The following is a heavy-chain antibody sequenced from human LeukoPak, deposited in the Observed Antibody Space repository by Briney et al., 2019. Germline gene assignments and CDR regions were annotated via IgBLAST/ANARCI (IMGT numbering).Heavy chain of an antibody. CDR2: ISASAGTT. D-gene: IGHD6-13*01. Sequence: GGSLTLPCAASRFTFSNYSMTWVRQTPGKGLEWVSAISASAGTTYYADSVKGRFTISRDNSKNTLYLQMNSLRSDDTALYYCAKGGSCWSFYFDYWGQRTLVTVSS. CDR1: RFTFSNYS. CDR3: AKGGSCWSFYFDY. V-gene: IGHV3-23*01. J-gene: IGHJ4*02.